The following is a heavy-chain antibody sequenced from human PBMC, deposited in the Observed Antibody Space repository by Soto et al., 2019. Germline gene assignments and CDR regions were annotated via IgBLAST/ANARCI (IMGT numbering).Heavy chain of an antibody. V-gene: IGHV4-34*01. Sequence: SETLSLTCAVYGGSFSGYYWSWIRQPPGKGLEWIGEINHSGSTNYNPSLKSRVTISVDTSKNQFSLKLSSVTAADTAVYYCARGYSSSWYPYNWFDPWGQGTLVTVS. CDR2: INHSGST. D-gene: IGHD6-13*01. J-gene: IGHJ5*02. CDR3: ARGYSSSWYPYNWFDP. CDR1: GGSFSGYY.